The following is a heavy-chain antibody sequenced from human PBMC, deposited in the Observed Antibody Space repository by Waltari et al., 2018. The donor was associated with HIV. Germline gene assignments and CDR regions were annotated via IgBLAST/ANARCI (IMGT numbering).Heavy chain of an antibody. CDR2: IYPGDSDT. J-gene: IGHJ4*02. CDR1: GYIFNRYW. D-gene: IGHD1-26*01. V-gene: IGHV5-51*01. Sequence: EVQLVQSGAEVKKPGESMKISCKGSGYIFNRYWIGWVRQMPGKGLEWMGIIYPGDSDTRYSPSCQGQVTISADKSISTVYLQWSSLKASDTAMYFCARHHREVVAAPWEWEYWGQGTLVTVSP. CDR3: ARHHREVVAAPWEWEY.